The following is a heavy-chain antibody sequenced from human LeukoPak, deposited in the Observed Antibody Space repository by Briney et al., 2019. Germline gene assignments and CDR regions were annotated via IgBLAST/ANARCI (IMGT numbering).Heavy chain of an antibody. CDR2: ISGSGGST. CDR3: ARDGISGPPGGWFDP. CDR1: GFTFSRYA. D-gene: IGHD6-19*01. Sequence: PGGSLGLSCVASGFTFSRYAMSWVRQAPGKGLEWVSAISGSGGSTYYADSVKGRFTISRDNSKNTLYLQMNSLRAEDTAVYYCARDGISGPPGGWFDPWGQGTLVTVSS. J-gene: IGHJ5*02. V-gene: IGHV3-23*01.